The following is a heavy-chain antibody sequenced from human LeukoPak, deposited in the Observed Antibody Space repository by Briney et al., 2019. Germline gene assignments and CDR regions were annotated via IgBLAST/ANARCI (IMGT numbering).Heavy chain of an antibody. V-gene: IGHV4-30-2*01. CDR1: GGSISSGGYS. Sequence: SETLSLTCAVSGGSISSGGYSWSWIRQPPGKGLEWIGYIYHSGSTYYNPSLKSRVTIPVDRSKNQFSLKLSPVTAADTAVYYCARALGSYLDYWGQGTLVTVSS. J-gene: IGHJ4*02. CDR3: ARALGSYLDY. CDR2: IYHSGST.